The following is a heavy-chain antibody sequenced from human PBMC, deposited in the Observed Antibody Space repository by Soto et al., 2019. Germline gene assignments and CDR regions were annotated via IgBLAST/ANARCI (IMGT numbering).Heavy chain of an antibody. CDR2: IIPIFGTA. D-gene: IGHD5-18*01. CDR3: AMGGYTAMVTQSQYGMDV. Sequence: GASVKVSCKASGGTFSSYAISWVRQAPGQGLEWMGGIIPIFGTANSAQKFQGRVTITADESTSTAYMELSSLRSEDTAVYYCAMGGYTAMVTQSQYGMDVWGQGTTVTVSS. CDR1: GGTFSSYA. V-gene: IGHV1-69*13. J-gene: IGHJ6*02.